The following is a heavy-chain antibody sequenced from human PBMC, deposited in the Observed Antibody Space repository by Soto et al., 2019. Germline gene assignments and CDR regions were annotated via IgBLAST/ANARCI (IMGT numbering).Heavy chain of an antibody. D-gene: IGHD1-7*01. CDR3: AKDRATGTTHPYYLDY. J-gene: IGHJ4*02. CDR2: ISGSGGST. V-gene: IGHV3-23*01. Sequence: GSLRLSCAASGFTFSSYAMSWVRQTPGKGLEWVSAISGSGGSTYYADSVKGRFAISRDNSKNTLYLQMNSLRAEDTAVYYCAKDRATGTTHPYYLDYWGQGTLVTVYS. CDR1: GFTFSSYA.